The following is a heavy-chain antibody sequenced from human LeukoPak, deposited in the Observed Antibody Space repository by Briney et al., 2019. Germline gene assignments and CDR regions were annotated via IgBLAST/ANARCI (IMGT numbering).Heavy chain of an antibody. V-gene: IGHV4-39*01. CDR2: IYYSGRT. CDR3: ARRRYYDSSGYLD. J-gene: IGHJ1*01. CDR1: GDSIRSSSYY. D-gene: IGHD3-22*01. Sequence: PSETLSLTCTVSGDSIRSSSYYWDWIRQPPGKSLEWIGTIYYSGRTYYNPSLKSRVTISIDTSKNQFSLKLTSVTAADTAVYYCARRRYYDSSGYLDWGQGTLLTVSS.